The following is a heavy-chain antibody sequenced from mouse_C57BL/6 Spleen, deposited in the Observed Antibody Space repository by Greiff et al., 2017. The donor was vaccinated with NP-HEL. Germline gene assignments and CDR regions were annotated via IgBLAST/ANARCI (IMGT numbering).Heavy chain of an antibody. D-gene: IGHD1-1*01. J-gene: IGHJ3*01. Sequence: EVKLQESGPGLVKPSQSLSLTCSVTGYSITSGYYWNWIRQFPGNKLEWMGYISYDGSNNYNPSLKNRISITRDTSKNQFFLKLNSVTTEDTATYYCARAHYYGSSSWFAYWGQGTLVTVSA. CDR3: ARAHYYGSSSWFAY. V-gene: IGHV3-6*01. CDR2: ISYDGSN. CDR1: GYSITSGYY.